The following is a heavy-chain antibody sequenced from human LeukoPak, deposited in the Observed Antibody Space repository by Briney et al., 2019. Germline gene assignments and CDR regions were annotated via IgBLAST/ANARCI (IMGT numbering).Heavy chain of an antibody. J-gene: IGHJ6*04. Sequence: GGSLRLSWAASGFTFSSYWMHWVRQAPGKGLVWVSRINSDGSSTSYADSVKGRFTISRDNAKNTLYLQMNSLRAEDTAVYYCARGGSYSPAQIYGMDVWGKGTTVTVSS. CDR2: INSDGSST. V-gene: IGHV3-74*01. D-gene: IGHD2-15*01. CDR1: GFTFSSYW. CDR3: ARGGSYSPAQIYGMDV.